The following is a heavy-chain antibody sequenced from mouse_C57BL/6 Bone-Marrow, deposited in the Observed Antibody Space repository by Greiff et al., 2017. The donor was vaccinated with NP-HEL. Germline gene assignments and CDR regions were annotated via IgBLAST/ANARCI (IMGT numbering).Heavy chain of an antibody. CDR1: GYTFTSYW. CDR2: IDPSDSYT. CDR3: ARWGYDEAWFAY. Sequence: QVQLQQPGAELVMPGASVKLSCKASGYTFTSYWMHWVKQRPGQGLEWIGEIDPSDSYTNYNQKFKGKSTLTVDKSSSTAYMQLGSLTSEDSAVYYCARWGYDEAWFAYWGQGTLVTVSA. J-gene: IGHJ3*01. V-gene: IGHV1-69*01. D-gene: IGHD2-2*01.